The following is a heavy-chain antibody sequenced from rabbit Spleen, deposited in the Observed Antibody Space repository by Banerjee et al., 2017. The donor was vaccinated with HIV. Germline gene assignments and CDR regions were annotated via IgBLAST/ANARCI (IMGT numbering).Heavy chain of an antibody. V-gene: IGHV1S45*01. CDR3: ARDTGSSFSSYGMGL. J-gene: IGHJ6*01. CDR1: GFDFSNYNF. Sequence: QEQLEESGGDLVQPGASLTLTCTASGFDFSNYNFMCWVRQAPGKGLEWVACAYAGSSGSSYSATWAKGRFTCSKTSSTTVTLQMTRLTVADTATYFCARDTGSSFSSYGMGLWGPGTLVTVS. D-gene: IGHD8-1*01. CDR2: AYAGSSGSS.